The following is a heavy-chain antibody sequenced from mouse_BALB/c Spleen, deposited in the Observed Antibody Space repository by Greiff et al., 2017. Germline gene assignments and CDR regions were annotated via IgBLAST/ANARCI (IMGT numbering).Heavy chain of an antibody. CDR3: ARDLLYDGYYGAMDY. V-gene: IGHV5-9-4*01. J-gene: IGHJ4*01. CDR1: GFTFSSYA. CDR2: ISSGGSYT. D-gene: IGHD2-3*01. Sequence: EVQLQESGGGLVKPGGSLKLSCAASGFTFSSYAMSWVRQSPEKGLEWVAEISSGGSYTYYPDTVTGRFTISRDNAKNTLYLEMSSLRSEDTAMYYCARDLLYDGYYGAMDYWGQGTSVTVSS.